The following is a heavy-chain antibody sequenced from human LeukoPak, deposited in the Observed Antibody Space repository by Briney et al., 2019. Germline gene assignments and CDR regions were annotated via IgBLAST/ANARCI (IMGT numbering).Heavy chain of an antibody. V-gene: IGHV1-46*01. CDR3: ARVRDGYNDAYDI. CDR1: GYTFTSYY. CDR2: INPSGGST. J-gene: IGHJ3*02. Sequence: ASVKVSCKASGYTFTSYYMHWVRQAPGQGLEWMGIINPSGGSTSYAQKFQGRVTMTRDMSTSTVYMELSSLKSEDTAVYYCARVRDGYNDAYDIWGQGTMVTVTS. D-gene: IGHD5-24*01.